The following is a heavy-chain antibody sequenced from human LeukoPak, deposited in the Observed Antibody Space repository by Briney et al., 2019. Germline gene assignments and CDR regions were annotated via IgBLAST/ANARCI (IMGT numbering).Heavy chain of an antibody. CDR1: GFTFSDAW. J-gene: IGHJ4*02. V-gene: IGHV3-23*01. D-gene: IGHD5-12*01. Sequence: GGSLRLSCVGSGFTFSDAWMSWVRQAPGKGLEWVSAISGSGGSTYYADSVKGRFTISRDNSKNTLYLQMNSLRAEDTAVYYCPKERGYEPFDYWGQGTLVTVSS. CDR3: PKERGYEPFDY. CDR2: ISGSGGST.